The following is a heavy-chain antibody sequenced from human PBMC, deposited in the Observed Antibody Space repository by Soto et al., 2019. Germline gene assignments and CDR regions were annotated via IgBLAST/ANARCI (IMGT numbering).Heavy chain of an antibody. CDR3: APSLPISSDWYGQTDY. D-gene: IGHD6-19*01. Sequence: QVHLVQSGAEVKKPGSSVKVSCKASGGAFSTYTISWVRQAPGQGLEWMGGIIPIFTTANYAQKFQGRVTITADESTTTAYMELSSLRSDDTAVYYCAPSLPISSDWYGQTDYWGQGTLVTVSS. J-gene: IGHJ4*02. CDR2: IIPIFTTA. CDR1: GGAFSTYT. V-gene: IGHV1-69*12.